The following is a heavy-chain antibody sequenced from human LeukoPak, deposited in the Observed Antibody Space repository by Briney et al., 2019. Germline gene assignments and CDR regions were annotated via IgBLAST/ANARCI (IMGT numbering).Heavy chain of an antibody. V-gene: IGHV5-51*01. CDR2: IYPGDSDT. D-gene: IGHD1-26*01. J-gene: IGHJ3*02. CDR1: GYSFTSYW. Sequence: GESLKISCKGSGYSFTSYWVGWVRQMPGKGLEWMGIIYPGDSDTRYSPSFQGQVTISADKSISTAYLQWSSLKASDTAMYYCARHRSVGAANPDAFDIWGQGTMVTVSS. CDR3: ARHRSVGAANPDAFDI.